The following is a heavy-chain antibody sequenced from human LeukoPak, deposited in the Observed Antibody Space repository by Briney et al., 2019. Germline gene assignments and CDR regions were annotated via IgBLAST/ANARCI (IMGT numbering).Heavy chain of an antibody. V-gene: IGHV3-11*04. CDR1: GLTFSDYY. D-gene: IGHD2-2*02. Sequence: GGSLSLSCAPSGLTFSDYYMSWIRQAPGKGLEWVPTISSSGSTIYYADSVKGRFTISRDNSKNTLYLQMNSLRAEDTAVYYCARGRLVVPAAILDYWGQGTLVTVSS. CDR2: ISSSGSTI. J-gene: IGHJ4*02. CDR3: ARGRLVVPAAILDY.